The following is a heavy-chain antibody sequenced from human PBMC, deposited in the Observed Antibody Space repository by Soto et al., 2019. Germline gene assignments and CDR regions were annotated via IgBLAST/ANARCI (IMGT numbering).Heavy chain of an antibody. CDR2: INPSGGST. CDR3: ARQKRHQAISVIDN. J-gene: IGHJ4*02. Sequence: NASIEASGHTFCPYYMHLLRHAPGQGLEWMGIINPSGGSTSYAQKFQGRVTMTRDTSTSTVYMELSSLRSEDTAVYYCARQKRHQAISVIDNWGQGTVVTISS. V-gene: IGHV1-46*03. CDR1: GHTFCPYY.